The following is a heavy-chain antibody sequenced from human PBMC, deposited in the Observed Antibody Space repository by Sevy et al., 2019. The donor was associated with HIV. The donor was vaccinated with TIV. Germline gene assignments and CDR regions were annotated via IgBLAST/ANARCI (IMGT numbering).Heavy chain of an antibody. D-gene: IGHD6-6*01. CDR3: ARVSVYSSSSPFYYMDV. CDR1: GGSFSGYY. V-gene: IGHV4-34*01. CDR2: INHSGST. J-gene: IGHJ6*03. Sequence: LSLTCAVYGGSFSGYYWSWIRQPPGKGLEWIGEINHSGSTNYNPSLKSRVTISVDTSKNQFSLKLSSVTAADTAVYYCARVSVYSSSSPFYYMDVWGKGTTVTVSS.